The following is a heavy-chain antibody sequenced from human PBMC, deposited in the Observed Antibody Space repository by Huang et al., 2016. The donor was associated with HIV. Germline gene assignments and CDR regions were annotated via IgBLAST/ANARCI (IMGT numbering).Heavy chain of an antibody. V-gene: IGHV3-53*01. Sequence: EVQLVESGGGLIQPGGSLRLSCAASGLPVSTNYMAWVRQAPGEGLGWVSLICSGGTTYSADSVEGRFTISRDDSENTLYLHMTSLRAGDTAVYYCAKEGDTGAALGYWGQGTLVTVS. D-gene: IGHD2-8*02. CDR1: GLPVSTNY. CDR2: ICSGGTT. CDR3: AKEGDTGAALGY. J-gene: IGHJ4*02.